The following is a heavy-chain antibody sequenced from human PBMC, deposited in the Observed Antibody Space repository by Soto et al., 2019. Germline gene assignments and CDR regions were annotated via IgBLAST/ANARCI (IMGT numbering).Heavy chain of an antibody. D-gene: IGHD2-21*02. V-gene: IGHV3-30*18. CDR1: GFTFISYG. J-gene: IGHJ4*02. CDR3: AKGFVVVTAITGFDY. CDR2: ISYDGSNK. Sequence: LGGSLRLSCASSGFTFISYGMHWVRQAPGKGLEWVAVISYDGSNKYYADSVKGRFTISRDNSKNTMYLQMDRLRAEDKAVYYSAKGFVVVTAITGFDYCGQGTLVTVYS.